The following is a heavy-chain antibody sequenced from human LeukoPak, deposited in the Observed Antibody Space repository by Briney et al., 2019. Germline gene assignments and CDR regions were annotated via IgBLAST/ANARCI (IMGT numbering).Heavy chain of an antibody. V-gene: IGHV4-38-2*02. J-gene: IGHJ2*01. CDR3: ARGGCSSTSCFPFDL. CDR1: GYSISSGYY. D-gene: IGHD2-2*01. CDR2: IYHSGST. Sequence: PSETLSLTCTVSGYSISSGYYWGWIRQPPGKGLEWIGSIYHSGSTYYNPSLKSRVTIPVDTSKNQFSLKLSSVTAADTAVYYCARGGCSSTSCFPFDLWGRGTLVTVSS.